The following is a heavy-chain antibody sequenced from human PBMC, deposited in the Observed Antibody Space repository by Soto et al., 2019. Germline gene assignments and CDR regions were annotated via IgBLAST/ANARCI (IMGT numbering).Heavy chain of an antibody. CDR1: GSTFNNFA. D-gene: IGHD3-3*01. Sequence: QVVLLQSGAEVKEPGSSVRVSCQVSGSTFNNFAFSWVRQAPGHGPEWMGGIVVDSNTAEYSQRFQDRVTITADTSTDTLYMELGSLTFEDTAVYYCSRAIKRLEVNYYCDFWGQGTLVTVSS. J-gene: IGHJ4*02. CDR3: SRAIKRLEVNYYCDF. CDR2: IVVDSNTA. V-gene: IGHV1-69*06.